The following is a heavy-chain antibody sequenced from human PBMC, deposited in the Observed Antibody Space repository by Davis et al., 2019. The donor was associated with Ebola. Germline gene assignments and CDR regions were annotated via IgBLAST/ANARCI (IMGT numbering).Heavy chain of an antibody. Sequence: PGGSLRLSCAASGFTFSSYWMSWVRQAPGKRLEWVANIKQDGSEKYYVDSVKGRFTISRDNAKNSLYLQMNSLRAEDTAVYYCARDPHTVTTFFDYWGQGTLVTVSS. CDR3: ARDPHTVTTFFDY. V-gene: IGHV3-7*01. D-gene: IGHD4-17*01. J-gene: IGHJ4*02. CDR2: IKQDGSEK. CDR1: GFTFSSYW.